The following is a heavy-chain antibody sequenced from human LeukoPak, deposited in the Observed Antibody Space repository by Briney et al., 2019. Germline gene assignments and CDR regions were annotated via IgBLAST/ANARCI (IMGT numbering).Heavy chain of an antibody. CDR3: ARGFSSSSVLFDY. D-gene: IGHD6-6*01. CDR2: INHSGST. CDR1: GGSFSGYY. Sequence: SETLSLTCAVYGGSFSGYYWSWIRQPPGKGLEWIGEINHSGSTNYNPSLKSRVTISVGTSKNQFSLKLSSVTAADTAVYYCARGFSSSSVLFDYWGQGTLVTVSS. V-gene: IGHV4-34*01. J-gene: IGHJ4*02.